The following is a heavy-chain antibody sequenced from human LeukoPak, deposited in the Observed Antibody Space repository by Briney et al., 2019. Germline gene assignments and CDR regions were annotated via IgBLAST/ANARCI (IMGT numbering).Heavy chain of an antibody. CDR2: ISWDGGSS. J-gene: IGHJ4*02. D-gene: IGHD6-19*01. CDR1: GFTFDDYA. Sequence: GGSLRLSCAASGFTFDDYAMHWVCQAPGKGLEWVSLISWDGGSSYYADSVKGRFTISRDNSKNSLYLQMNSLRAEDTALYYCAKDSVAVTGTGNIDYWGQGTLVTVSS. V-gene: IGHV3-43D*03. CDR3: AKDSVAVTGTGNIDY.